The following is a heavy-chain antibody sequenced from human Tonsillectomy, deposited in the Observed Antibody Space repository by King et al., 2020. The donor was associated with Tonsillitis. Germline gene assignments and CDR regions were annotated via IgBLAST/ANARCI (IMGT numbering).Heavy chain of an antibody. Sequence: GQLVQSGGGLVQPGGSLRLSCAASGFTFSSYWMSWVRQAPGKGLEWVANIKQDGSEKYYVDSVKGRFTISRDNAKNSLYLQMNSLRAEDTAVYYCARDRGTYYDFWSGYSNWGQGTLVTVSS. D-gene: IGHD3-3*01. CDR2: IKQDGSEK. J-gene: IGHJ4*02. V-gene: IGHV3-7*03. CDR1: GFTFSSYW. CDR3: ARDRGTYYDFWSGYSN.